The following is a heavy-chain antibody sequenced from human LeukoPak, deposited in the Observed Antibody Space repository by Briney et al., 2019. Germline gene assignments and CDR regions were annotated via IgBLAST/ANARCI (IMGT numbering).Heavy chain of an antibody. CDR1: GFTFDDYA. V-gene: IGHV3-9*01. Sequence: GGSLRLSCAASGFTFDDYAIHWVRQAPGKGLEWVSGISWNSGSIGYADSVKGRFTISRDNAKNSLYLQMNSLRAEDTALYYCAKAMPRFGWLSPFDYWGQGTLVTVSS. J-gene: IGHJ4*02. CDR3: AKAMPRFGWLSPFDY. CDR2: ISWNSGSI. D-gene: IGHD6-19*01.